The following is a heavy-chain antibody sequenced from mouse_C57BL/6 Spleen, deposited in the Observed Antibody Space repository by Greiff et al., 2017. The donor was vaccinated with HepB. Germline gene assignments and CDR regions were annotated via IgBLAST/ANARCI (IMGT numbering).Heavy chain of an antibody. V-gene: IGHV3-6*01. CDR2: ISYDGSN. Sequence: EVQLVESGPGLVKPSQSLSLTCSVTGYSITSGYYWNWIRQFPGNKLEWMGYISYDGSNNYNPSLKNRISITRDTSKNQFFLKLNSVTTEDTATYYCAREGDYYGSSYVRYFDVWGTGTTVTVSS. D-gene: IGHD1-1*01. CDR1: GYSITSGYY. CDR3: AREGDYYGSSYVRYFDV. J-gene: IGHJ1*03.